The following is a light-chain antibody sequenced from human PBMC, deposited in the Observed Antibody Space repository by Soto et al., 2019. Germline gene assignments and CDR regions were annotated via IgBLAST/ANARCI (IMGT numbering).Light chain of an antibody. Sequence: QSVLTQPASVSGSPGQSITISCTGTSSDVGDYNFVSWYQQHPGKAPKLMIFEVTNRPSGVSNRFSGSKSGNTASLTISGLQAEDEGDYYCSSFSNSNTVFGGGTKVTVL. J-gene: IGLJ2*01. V-gene: IGLV2-14*01. CDR1: SSDVGDYNF. CDR2: EVT. CDR3: SSFSNSNTV.